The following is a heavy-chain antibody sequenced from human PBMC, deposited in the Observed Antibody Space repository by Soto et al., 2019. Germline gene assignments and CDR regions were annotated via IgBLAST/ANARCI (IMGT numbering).Heavy chain of an antibody. CDR2: ISLYSDGT. D-gene: IGHD2-2*01. CDR3: ARVVPGAEAWFGP. J-gene: IGHJ5*02. CDR1: AYTFSDYG. V-gene: IGHV1-18*01. Sequence: ASVKVSCKTSAYTFSDYGITWVRQAPGQPREWLGWISLYSDGTNYAQKFQGRVSMTTDTSTTTAYMELRSLRSDDTAVYYCARVVPGAEAWFGPWGQGTLVTVSS.